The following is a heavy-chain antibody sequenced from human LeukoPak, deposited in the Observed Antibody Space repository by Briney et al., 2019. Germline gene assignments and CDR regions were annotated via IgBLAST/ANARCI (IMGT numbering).Heavy chain of an antibody. CDR1: GYTFTSYY. J-gene: IGHJ4*02. CDR2: INPSGGST. D-gene: IGHD3-22*01. V-gene: IGHV1-46*01. Sequence: ASVKVSCKASGYTFTSYYMHWVRQAPGQGLEWMGIINPSGGSTSYAQKFQGRVTMTRDTSTSTVYMELSSLRSEDTAVYYCARDMLSDSSGYYYGVHFDYWGQGPLVPVSS. CDR3: ARDMLSDSSGYYYGVHFDY.